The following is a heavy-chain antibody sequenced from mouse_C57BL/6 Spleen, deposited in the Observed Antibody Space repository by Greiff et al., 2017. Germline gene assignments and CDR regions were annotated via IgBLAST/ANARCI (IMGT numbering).Heavy chain of an antibody. V-gene: IGHV1-64*01. Sequence: QVQLQQPGAELVKPGASVKLSCKASGYTFTSYWMHWVKQRPGQGLEWIGMIHPNSGSTNYNEKFKSKATLTVDKSSSTAYMQLSSLTSEDSAVYYCARGTQATGYYCDYWGQGTTLTVSS. CDR2: IHPNSGST. J-gene: IGHJ2*01. CDR3: ARGTQATGYYCDY. D-gene: IGHD3-2*02. CDR1: GYTFTSYW.